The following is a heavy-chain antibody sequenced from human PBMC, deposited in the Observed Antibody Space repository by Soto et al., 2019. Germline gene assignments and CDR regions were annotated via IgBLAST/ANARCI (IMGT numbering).Heavy chain of an antibody. D-gene: IGHD2-2*01. V-gene: IGHV3-74*01. CDR2: INSDGSSA. CDR1: GFTFSTYW. J-gene: IGHJ4*02. CDR3: ARVLGYCTITSCYGGGLDY. Sequence: EVQLAESGGGLVQPGGSLRLSCAASGFTFSTYWMHWVRQAPGKGLVWVSHINSDGSSATYADSVKGRFTISRDNAKNTLYLQMNSLRAEDAAVYYCARVLGYCTITSCYGGGLDYWGQGTLVTVSS.